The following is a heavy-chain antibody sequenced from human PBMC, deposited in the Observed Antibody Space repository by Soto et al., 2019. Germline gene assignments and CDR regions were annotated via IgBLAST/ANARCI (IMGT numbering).Heavy chain of an antibody. CDR3: ASRYLGYVSYHYYGLAA. J-gene: IGHJ6*02. V-gene: IGHV4-30-2*01. D-gene: IGHD5-12*01. CDR2: IYHSGST. CDR1: GGSISSGGHS. Sequence: SETLSLTCAVSGGSISSGGHSWSWIRQPPGKGLEWIGYIYHSGSTYYNPSLKSRVTISVDRSKNQFSLELTSVTAADTAVYSWASRYLGYVSYHYYGLAAWSHGPTVTVS.